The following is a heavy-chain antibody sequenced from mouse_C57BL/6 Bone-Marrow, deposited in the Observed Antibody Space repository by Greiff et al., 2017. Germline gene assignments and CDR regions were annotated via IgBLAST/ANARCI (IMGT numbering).Heavy chain of an antibody. CDR2: INPSNGGT. J-gene: IGHJ3*01. CDR3: AREDGYRDWFAY. Sequence: QVQLQQPGTELVKPGASVKLSCTASGYTFTSYWMHWVKQRPGQGLEWIGNINPSNGGTNYNEKFKSKATLTVDKSSSTAYMQLSSLTSEDSAVYYCAREDGYRDWFAYWGQGTLVTVSA. CDR1: GYTFTSYW. V-gene: IGHV1-53*01. D-gene: IGHD2-3*01.